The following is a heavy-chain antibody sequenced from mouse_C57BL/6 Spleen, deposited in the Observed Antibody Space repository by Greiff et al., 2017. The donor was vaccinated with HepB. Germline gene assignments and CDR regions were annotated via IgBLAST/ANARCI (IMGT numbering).Heavy chain of an antibody. CDR1: GYSITSGYY. CDR3: ARGNLYAMDY. Sequence: EVQLKDSGPGLVKPSQSLSLTCSVTGYSITSGYYWNWIRQFPGNKLEWMGYISYDGSNNYNPSLKNRISITRDTSKNQFFLKLTSVTTEDTATYYCARGNLYAMDYWGQGTSVTVSS. V-gene: IGHV3-6*01. D-gene: IGHD2-1*01. CDR2: ISYDGSN. J-gene: IGHJ4*01.